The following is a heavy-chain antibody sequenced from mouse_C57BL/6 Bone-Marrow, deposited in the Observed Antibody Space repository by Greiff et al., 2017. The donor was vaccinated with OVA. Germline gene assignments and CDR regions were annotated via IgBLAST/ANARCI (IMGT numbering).Heavy chain of an antibody. V-gene: IGHV14-4*01. CDR3: TLYLFAY. Sequence: VQLQQSGAELVRPGASVKLSCTASGFNIKDDYMHWVKQRPEQGLEWIGWIDPENGATEYASKFQGKATITADTSSNTAYLQLSSLTSEDTAVYYCTLYLFAYWGQGTLVTVSA. CDR2: IDPENGAT. CDR1: GFNIKDDY. J-gene: IGHJ3*01. D-gene: IGHD5-5*01.